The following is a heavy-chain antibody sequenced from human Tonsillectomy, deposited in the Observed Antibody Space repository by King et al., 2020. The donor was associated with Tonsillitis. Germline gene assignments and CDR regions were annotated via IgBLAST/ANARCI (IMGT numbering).Heavy chain of an antibody. CDR3: ARALLPDYSYGYPDYYYYGMDV. CDR1: GGTFSSYA. Sequence: VQLVESGAEVKKPGSSVKVSCKASGGTFSSYAISWVRQAPGQGLEWMGGIIPIFGTTNYAQKFQGRVTITADESTGTAYMELSSLRSEDTAVYYCARALLPDYSYGYPDYYYYGMDVWGQGTTVTVSS. J-gene: IGHJ6*02. CDR2: IIPIFGTT. V-gene: IGHV1-69*01. D-gene: IGHD5-18*01.